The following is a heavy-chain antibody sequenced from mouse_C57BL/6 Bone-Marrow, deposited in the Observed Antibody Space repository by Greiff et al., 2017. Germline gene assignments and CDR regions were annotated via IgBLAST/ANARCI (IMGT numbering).Heavy chain of an antibody. CDR1: GYPFTDYE. CDR2: IDPETGGT. CDR3: TKGVHRGCAE. V-gene: IGHV1-15*01. Sequence: QVQLQQSGAELVRPGASVTLSCKASGYPFTDYEMHWVKQTPVHGLEWIGAIDPETGGTAYNQQLKGKAILTADKSSSTAYMELRSLTSEDTAVYYCTKGVHRGCAEGGQGTLVTGSA. J-gene: IGHJ3*01. D-gene: IGHD2-14*01.